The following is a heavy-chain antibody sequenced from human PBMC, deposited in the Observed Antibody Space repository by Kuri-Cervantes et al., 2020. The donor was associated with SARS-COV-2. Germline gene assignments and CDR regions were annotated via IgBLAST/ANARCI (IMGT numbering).Heavy chain of an antibody. CDR2: ISYDGSNK. J-gene: IGHJ6*02. Sequence: GGSLRLSCAASGFTFSSSAMHWVRQAPGKGLEWVAVISYDGSNKYYADSMKGRFTISRDNSKNTLYLQMNSLRAEDTAVYYCARDAYSSSWYYYYYGMDVWGQGTTVTVSS. V-gene: IGHV3-30-3*01. CDR3: ARDAYSSSWYYYYYGMDV. D-gene: IGHD6-13*01. CDR1: GFTFSSSA.